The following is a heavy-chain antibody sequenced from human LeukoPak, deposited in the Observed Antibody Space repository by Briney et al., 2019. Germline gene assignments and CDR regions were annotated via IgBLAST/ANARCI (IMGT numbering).Heavy chain of an antibody. V-gene: IGHV4-59*12. CDR2: IYYSGST. CDR3: ARGYGSGSYGSDY. J-gene: IGHJ4*02. CDR1: GGSISSYY. Sequence: SETLSLTCTVSGGSISSYYWSWIRQPPGKGLEWIGYIYYSGSTNYNPSLKSRVTISVDTSKNQFSLKLSSVTAADTAVYYCARGYGSGSYGSDYWGQGTLVTVSS. D-gene: IGHD3-10*01.